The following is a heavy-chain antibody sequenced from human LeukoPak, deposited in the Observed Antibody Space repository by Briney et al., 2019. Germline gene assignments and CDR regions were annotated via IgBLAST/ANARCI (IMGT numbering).Heavy chain of an antibody. CDR1: GYTFVSYD. CDR3: TRGPPNWGYDF. CDR2: MSPKSGNT. J-gene: IGHJ4*02. D-gene: IGHD7-27*01. Sequence: GASVKVSCKASGYTFVSYDINWVRQATGQGPEWMGWMSPKSGNTGYAQKFQGRVTMTRDTSIHIAYMELSGLISEDTAVYYCTRGPPNWGYDFWGQGTLVTVSS. V-gene: IGHV1-8*01.